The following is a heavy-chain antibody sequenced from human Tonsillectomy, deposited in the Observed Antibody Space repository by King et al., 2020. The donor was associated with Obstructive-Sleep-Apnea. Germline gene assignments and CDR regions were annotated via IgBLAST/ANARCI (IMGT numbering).Heavy chain of an antibody. V-gene: IGHV1-69*12. CDR1: GGTFSSYA. J-gene: IGHJ6*02. Sequence: QLVQSGAEVKKPGSSVKVSCKASGGTFSSYAISWVRQAPGQGLEWMGGIIPVFGTANNAQKFQGRVTITADESTSTAYMELSSLRSEDTAVYYCARDLDIVVVPAAYYYRYGMDVWGQGTTVTVSS. CDR3: ARDLDIVVVPAAYYYRYGMDV. CDR2: IIPVFGTA. D-gene: IGHD2-2*01.